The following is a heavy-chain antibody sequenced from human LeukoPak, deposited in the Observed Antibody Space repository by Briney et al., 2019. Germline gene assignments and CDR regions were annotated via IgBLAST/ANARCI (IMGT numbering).Heavy chain of an antibody. D-gene: IGHD3-9*01. CDR2: ISSSSSYI. Sequence: KTGGSLRLSCAASGFTFSSYSMNWVRQAPGKGLEWVSSISSSSSYIYYADSVKGRFTISRDNAKNSLYLQMNSLRAEDTAVYYCARDRDVLRYFDWLLSPLLFGYWGQGTLVTVSS. CDR3: ARDRDVLRYFDWLLSPLLFGY. V-gene: IGHV3-21*01. CDR1: GFTFSSYS. J-gene: IGHJ4*02.